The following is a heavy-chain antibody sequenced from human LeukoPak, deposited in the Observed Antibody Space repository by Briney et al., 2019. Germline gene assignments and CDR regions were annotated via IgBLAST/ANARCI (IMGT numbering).Heavy chain of an antibody. CDR3: ARGALTYYYDSSGYYYNY. CDR2: INHSGST. V-gene: IGHV4-34*01. D-gene: IGHD3-22*01. Sequence: SETLSLTCAVYGGSVSGYYWSWIRQPPGKGLEWIGEINHSGSTNYNPSLKSRVTISVDTSKNQFSLKLSSVTAADTAVYYCARGALTYYYDSSGYYYNYWGQGTLVTVSS. J-gene: IGHJ4*02. CDR1: GGSVSGYY.